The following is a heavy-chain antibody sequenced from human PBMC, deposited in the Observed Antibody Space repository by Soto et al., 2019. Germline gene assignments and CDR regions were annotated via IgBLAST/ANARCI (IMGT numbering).Heavy chain of an antibody. V-gene: IGHV3-33*01. CDR1: GFTFSTYG. D-gene: IGHD2-21*02. J-gene: IGHJ4*02. Sequence: VQLVESGGGVVQPGRSLRLSCAASGFTFSTYGMHWVRQAPGKGLEWVAVIWYDGSNKYYPDSVKGRFTISRDNSKSTLYLQVNSLRAEDTAVYYCARERGRGGNSEFDYWGQGTLVTVSS. CDR3: ARERGRGGNSEFDY. CDR2: IWYDGSNK.